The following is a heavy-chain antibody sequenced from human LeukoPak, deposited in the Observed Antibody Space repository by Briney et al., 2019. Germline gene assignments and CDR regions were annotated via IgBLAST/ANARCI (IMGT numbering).Heavy chain of an antibody. Sequence: ASVKVSCKASGYTFTGYYMHWVRQAPGQGLEWMGWINPNGGGTNYAQKFQGRVTMTRDTSISTAYMELSRLRSDDTAVYYCARKTDHYDFWSGYYTAIDYWGQGTLVTVSS. J-gene: IGHJ4*02. CDR1: GYTFTGYY. V-gene: IGHV1-2*02. D-gene: IGHD3-3*01. CDR2: INPNGGGT. CDR3: ARKTDHYDFWSGYYTAIDY.